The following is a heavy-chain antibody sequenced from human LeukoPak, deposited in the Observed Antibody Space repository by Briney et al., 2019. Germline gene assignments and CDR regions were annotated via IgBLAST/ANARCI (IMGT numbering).Heavy chain of an antibody. D-gene: IGHD3-10*01. J-gene: IGHJ5*02. CDR1: GGSISSYY. CDR2: IYYSGST. CDR3: ARERQRDYYGSGSYNWFDP. Sequence: SETLSLTCTVSGGSISSYYWSWIRQPPGKGLEWIGYIYYSGSTNYNPSLKSRVTISVDTSKNQFSLKLSSVTAADTAVYYCARERQRDYYGSGSYNWFDPWGQGTLVTVSS. V-gene: IGHV4-59*01.